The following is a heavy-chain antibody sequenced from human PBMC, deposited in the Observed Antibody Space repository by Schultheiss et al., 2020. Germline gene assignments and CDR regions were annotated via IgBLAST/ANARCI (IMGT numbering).Heavy chain of an antibody. J-gene: IGHJ5*02. CDR1: GFTFSSYA. Sequence: GESLKISCAASGFTFSSYAMSWVRQAPGKGLEWVSGISGSGGSTYYADSVKGRFTISRDNSKNTLYLQMSSLRAEDTAVYYCAKGRNWGIRNWFDPWGQGTLVTVSS. CDR2: ISGSGGST. D-gene: IGHD7-27*01. CDR3: AKGRNWGIRNWFDP. V-gene: IGHV3-23*01.